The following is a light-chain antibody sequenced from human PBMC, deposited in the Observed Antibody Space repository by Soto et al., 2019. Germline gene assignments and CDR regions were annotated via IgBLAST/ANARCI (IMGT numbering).Light chain of an antibody. J-gene: IGKJ5*01. V-gene: IGKV4-1*01. Sequence: DIVMTQSPDSLAVSLGERATINCKSSQSVLSSSNNRNYLAWFQQKPGQPPKALIYWASTRESGVPDRISGSGSGTDFTLTISSLQAEDVAVYYCQQYSNFPITFGQGTRLEIK. CDR3: QQYSNFPIT. CDR1: QSVLSSSNNRNY. CDR2: WAS.